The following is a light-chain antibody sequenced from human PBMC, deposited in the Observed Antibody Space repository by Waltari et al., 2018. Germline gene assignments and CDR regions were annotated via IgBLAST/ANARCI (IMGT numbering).Light chain of an antibody. CDR1: SSNIGSNT. J-gene: IGLJ3*02. Sequence: QSVLTQPPSASGTPGQRVTIACSGSSSNIGSNTVTWYQHLPGTAPKPLIYLNTRRPSGVPDRFSGSKSGTSASLAISGLQSEDEALYYCATWDDGLSGVVFGGGTKVTVL. V-gene: IGLV1-44*01. CDR2: LNT. CDR3: ATWDDGLSGVV.